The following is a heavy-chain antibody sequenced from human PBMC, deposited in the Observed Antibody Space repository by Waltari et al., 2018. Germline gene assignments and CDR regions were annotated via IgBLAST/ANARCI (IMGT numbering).Heavy chain of an antibody. CDR1: GFTFSSYS. Sequence: EVQLVESGGGLVKPGGSLRLSCAASGFTFSSYSMNWVRQAPGSGREGVSSISSMSSYINNAASVKGRFTISRDNAKNSLYLQMNSLRAEDTAVYYCARGSGYSADDYWGQGTLVTVSS. CDR2: ISSMSSYI. V-gene: IGHV3-21*01. J-gene: IGHJ4*02. D-gene: IGHD3-22*01. CDR3: ARGSGYSADDY.